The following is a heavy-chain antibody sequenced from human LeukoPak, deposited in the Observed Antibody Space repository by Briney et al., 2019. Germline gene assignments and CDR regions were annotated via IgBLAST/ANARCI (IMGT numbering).Heavy chain of an antibody. CDR2: IKPDGSEK. D-gene: IGHD7-27*01. J-gene: IGHJ6*03. Sequence: QSGGSLRLSCAASGFTFSSYSMNWVRQAPGKGLEWVANIKPDGSEKYYVDSVKGRFTISRDNAKNSLYLQMNSLRAEDTAVYYCARALGYMDVWGKGSTVTVSS. V-gene: IGHV3-7*01. CDR3: ARALGYMDV. CDR1: GFTFSSYS.